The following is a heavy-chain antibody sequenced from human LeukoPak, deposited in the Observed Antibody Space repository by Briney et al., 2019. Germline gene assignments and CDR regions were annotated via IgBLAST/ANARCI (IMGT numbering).Heavy chain of an antibody. CDR3: ARESNYDFWSGYSRGGFDP. CDR2: IYTSGST. J-gene: IGHJ5*02. CDR1: GGSISSYY. Sequence: SETLSLICTVSGGSISSYYWSWIRQPAGKGLEWIGRIYTSGSTNYNPSLKSRVAMSVDTSKNQFSLKLSSVTAADTAVYYCARESNYDFWSGYSRGGFDPWGQGTLVTVSS. V-gene: IGHV4-4*07. D-gene: IGHD3-3*01.